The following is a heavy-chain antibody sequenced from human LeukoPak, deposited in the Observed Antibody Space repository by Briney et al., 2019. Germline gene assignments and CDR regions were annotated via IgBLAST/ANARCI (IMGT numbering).Heavy chain of an antibody. D-gene: IGHD6-6*01. CDR1: EFVFSDYY. Sequence: GGSLRLSCAASEFVFSDYYMSWIRQAPGKGLEWVSYISSSGSTIYYADSVKGRFTISRDNAENSLYLQMNSLRAEDTAVYYCARGAYSSSSFVWLDYFDYWGQGTLVTVSS. CDR3: ARGAYSSSSFVWLDYFDY. V-gene: IGHV3-11*01. J-gene: IGHJ4*02. CDR2: ISSSGSTI.